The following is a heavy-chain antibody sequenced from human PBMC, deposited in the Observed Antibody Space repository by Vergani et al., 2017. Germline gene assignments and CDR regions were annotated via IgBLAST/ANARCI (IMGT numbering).Heavy chain of an antibody. CDR3: GRVGDFYGLGSRLLDL. Sequence: QLHLQESGPGLVKPSETLSLTCTVSGGSITSSSYYWGWIRQPPGKALEWIGNIYHSGGAYYNPSLETRVTISGDTSKNQFSLKLNSVTAADTAVYYCGRVGDFYGLGSRLLDLWGQGILVTVSS. V-gene: IGHV4-39*07. CDR1: GGSITSSSYY. J-gene: IGHJ4*03. CDR2: IYHSGGA. D-gene: IGHD3-10*01.